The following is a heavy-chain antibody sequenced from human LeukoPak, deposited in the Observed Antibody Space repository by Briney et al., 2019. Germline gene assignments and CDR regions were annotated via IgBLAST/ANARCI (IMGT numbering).Heavy chain of an antibody. V-gene: IGHV4-4*07. CDR2: IYTSGST. CDR1: GGSISSYY. CDR3: ARDMSPHAFDI. D-gene: IGHD3-10*02. Sequence: PSETLSLTCTVSGGSISSYYWSWIRQPAGKGLEWIGCIYTSGSTNYNPSLKSRVTISVDTSKNQFPLKLSSVTAADTAVYYFARDMSPHAFDIWGQGTMVTVSS. J-gene: IGHJ3*02.